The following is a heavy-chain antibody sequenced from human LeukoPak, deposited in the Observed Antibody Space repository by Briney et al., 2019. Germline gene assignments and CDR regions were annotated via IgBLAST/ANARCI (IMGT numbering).Heavy chain of an antibody. V-gene: IGHV5-51*01. D-gene: IGHD1-26*01. J-gene: IGHJ6*03. CDR1: GYCFTSYW. Sequence: GESLKISSKGSGYCFTSYWIGWVRQMPGKGGEGMGIIYPGDSDTRYSTSFQGQVTITAEKSISTAYLQWSSLKASDTAMYYCARHVGLPYYYYYMDVWGKGTTVTVSS. CDR3: ARHVGLPYYYYYMDV. CDR2: IYPGDSDT.